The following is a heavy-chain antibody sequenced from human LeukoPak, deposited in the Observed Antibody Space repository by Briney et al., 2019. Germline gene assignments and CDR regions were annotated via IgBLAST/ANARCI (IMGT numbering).Heavy chain of an antibody. Sequence: PGGSLRLSCAASGFTFSSYGMSWVRHAPGKGLEWVSATSGSGGSTYYADSVKGRFTISRDNSNNTLYLQMNSLRAEDTAVYYCAKDRQYSSGAGLDYWGQGTLVTVSS. V-gene: IGHV3-23*01. D-gene: IGHD6-19*01. CDR3: AKDRQYSSGAGLDY. J-gene: IGHJ4*02. CDR1: GFTFSSYG. CDR2: TSGSGGST.